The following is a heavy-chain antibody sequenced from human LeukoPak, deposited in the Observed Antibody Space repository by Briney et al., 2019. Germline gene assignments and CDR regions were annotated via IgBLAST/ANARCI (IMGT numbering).Heavy chain of an antibody. CDR2: ISSSSSTI. CDR3: ARITVTTIGWFDP. Sequence: GGSLRLSCAASGFTFSSYSMNWVRQAPGKGLEWVSYISSSSSTIYYADSVKGRFTISRDSAKNSLYLQMNSLRAEDTAVYYCARITVTTIGWFDPWGQGTLVAVSS. D-gene: IGHD4-17*01. V-gene: IGHV3-48*04. CDR1: GFTFSSYS. J-gene: IGHJ5*02.